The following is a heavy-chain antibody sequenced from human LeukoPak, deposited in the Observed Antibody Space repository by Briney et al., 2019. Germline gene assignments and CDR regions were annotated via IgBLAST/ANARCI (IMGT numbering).Heavy chain of an antibody. CDR1: GFTFSDYY. V-gene: IGHV3-11*01. CDR2: ISSSGSTI. Sequence: GGSLRLSCAASGFTFSDYYMSWIRQAPGKGLEWVSYISSSGSTIYYADSVKGRFTISRDNAKNSLYLQMNSLRAEDTAVYYCARDLLQYYDFPGDAFDIWGQGTMVTVSS. D-gene: IGHD3-3*01. J-gene: IGHJ3*02. CDR3: ARDLLQYYDFPGDAFDI.